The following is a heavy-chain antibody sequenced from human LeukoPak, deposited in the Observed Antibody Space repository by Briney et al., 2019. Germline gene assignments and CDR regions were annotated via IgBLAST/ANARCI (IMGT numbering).Heavy chain of an antibody. CDR3: ARYQTGTMFAV. Sequence: SETLSLTCAVYGGSFSGYYWNWIRQSPEKGLEWIGTHSHSGSAYYNPSLRSRITMSLDTSENQLSLKLYSVTAADTAIYYCARYQTGTMFAVWGQGTLVTISS. J-gene: IGHJ4*02. CDR1: GGSFSGYY. D-gene: IGHD1/OR15-1a*01. CDR2: HSHSGSA. V-gene: IGHV4-34*10.